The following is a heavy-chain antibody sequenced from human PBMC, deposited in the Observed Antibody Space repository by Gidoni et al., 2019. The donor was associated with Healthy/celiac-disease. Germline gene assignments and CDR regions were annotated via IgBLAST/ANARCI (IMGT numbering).Heavy chain of an antibody. CDR3: ARDLSGSYLDY. Sequence: QVQLQESGPGLVKPSETLSLTCTVSGGSISSYYWSCIRQPPGKGLEWIGYIYYSGSTNYNPSLKSRVTISVDTSKNQFSLKLSSVTAADTAVYYCARDLSGSYLDYWGQGTLVTVSS. CDR1: GGSISSYY. D-gene: IGHD1-26*01. CDR2: IYYSGST. V-gene: IGHV4-59*01. J-gene: IGHJ4*02.